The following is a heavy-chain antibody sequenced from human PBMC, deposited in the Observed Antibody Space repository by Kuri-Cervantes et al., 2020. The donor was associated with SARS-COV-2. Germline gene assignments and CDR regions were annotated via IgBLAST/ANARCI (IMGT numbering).Heavy chain of an antibody. D-gene: IGHD6-19*01. CDR1: GFTFSSYA. V-gene: IGHV3-23*01. CDR3: AKDLTIAVAGFNWYFDL. Sequence: GESLKISCAASGFTFSSYAMSWVRQAPGKGLEWVSAISGSGGSTYYADSVKGRFTISRDNSKNPLYLQMNSLRAEDTAVYYCAKDLTIAVAGFNWYFDLWGRGTLVTVSS. CDR2: ISGSGGST. J-gene: IGHJ2*01.